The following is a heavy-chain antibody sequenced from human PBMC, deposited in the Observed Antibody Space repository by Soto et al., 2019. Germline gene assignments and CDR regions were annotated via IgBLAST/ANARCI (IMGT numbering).Heavy chain of an antibody. CDR2: ISYDGSNK. V-gene: IGHV3-30-3*01. J-gene: IGHJ4*02. CDR1: GFTFSSYA. D-gene: IGHD3-22*01. Sequence: PGGSLRLSCAASGFTFSSYAMHWVRQAPGKGLEWVAVISYDGSNKYYADSVKGRFTISRDNSKNTLYLQMSSLRAEDTAVYYCARLDSYAYWGQGTLVTVSS. CDR3: ARLDSYAY.